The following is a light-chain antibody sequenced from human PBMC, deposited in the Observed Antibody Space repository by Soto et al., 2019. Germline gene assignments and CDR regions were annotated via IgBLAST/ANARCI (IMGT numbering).Light chain of an antibody. CDR3: QQYNSYSG. Sequence: DIQMTQSPSTLSASVGDRVTITCRASQSISSWLAWYQQKPGKAPKLLIYKASSLESGVPSRFSGSGSGTEFTLTISSLQPDDFATYYCQQYNSYSGFGPGTKVDI. CDR1: QSISSW. V-gene: IGKV1-5*03. CDR2: KAS. J-gene: IGKJ3*01.